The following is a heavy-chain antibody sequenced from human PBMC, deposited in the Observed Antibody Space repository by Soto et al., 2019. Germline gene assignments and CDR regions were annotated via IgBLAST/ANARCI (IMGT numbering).Heavy chain of an antibody. J-gene: IGHJ5*02. V-gene: IGHV1-18*01. CDR2: ISAYNGNT. Sequence: GASVKVSCKASGYTFTSYGISWVRQAPGQGLEWMGWISAYNGNTNYAQKLQGRVTMTTDTSTSTAYMELRSLRSDDTAVYYCVRDILGYCSGGSCYSVNSWFDPWGQGTLVTVSS. CDR1: GYTFTSYG. CDR3: VRDILGYCSGGSCYSVNSWFDP. D-gene: IGHD2-15*01.